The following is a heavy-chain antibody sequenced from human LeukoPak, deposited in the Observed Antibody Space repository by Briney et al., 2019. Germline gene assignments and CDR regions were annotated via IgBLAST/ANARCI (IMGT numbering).Heavy chain of an antibody. D-gene: IGHD2-15*01. Sequence: PSETLSLTCAVYGGSFSGYYWSWIRQPPGEGLEWIGEINHSGSTNYNPSLKSRVTISVDTSKNQFSLKLSSVTAADTAVYYCARLGVEVVAAGSYYYYYYMDVWGKGTTVTISS. V-gene: IGHV4-34*01. CDR1: GGSFSGYY. J-gene: IGHJ6*03. CDR3: ARLGVEVVAAGSYYYYYYMDV. CDR2: INHSGST.